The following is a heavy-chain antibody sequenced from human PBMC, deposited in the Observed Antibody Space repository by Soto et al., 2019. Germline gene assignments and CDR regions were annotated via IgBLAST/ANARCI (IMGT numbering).Heavy chain of an antibody. V-gene: IGHV6-1*01. J-gene: IGHJ5*02. CDR1: GDSVSSNTAS. CDR3: AKGDNLGPKTGYAFDP. Sequence: SQTLSLTCAISGDSVSSNTASWNWIRQSPSRGLEWLGRTYFRSKWYNDYAVSVKSRIIINSDTSNNQFPLQLNSVTPEDTAVYFCAKGDNLGPKTGYAFDPWGQGIMVTVSS. D-gene: IGHD5-12*01. CDR2: TYFRSKWYN.